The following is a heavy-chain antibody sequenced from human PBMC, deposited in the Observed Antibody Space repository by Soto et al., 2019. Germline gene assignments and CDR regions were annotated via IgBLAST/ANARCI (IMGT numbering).Heavy chain of an antibody. V-gene: IGHV3-30*18. Sequence: QVQLVESGGGVVQPGRSLRLSCAASGFTFSRYGMHWVRQAPGKGLEWVAVISYDGSNKYYEDSVKGRFTISRDNSKNTLYLQMNSLRAEDTAVYYCAKDETAAGDFDYWGQGTLVTVSS. CDR1: GFTFSRYG. CDR2: ISYDGSNK. J-gene: IGHJ4*02. D-gene: IGHD6-13*01. CDR3: AKDETAAGDFDY.